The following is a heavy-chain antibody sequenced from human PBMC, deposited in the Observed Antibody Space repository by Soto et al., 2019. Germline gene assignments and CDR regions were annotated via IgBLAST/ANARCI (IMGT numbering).Heavy chain of an antibody. J-gene: IGHJ6*02. V-gene: IGHV1-69*13. CDR2: IIPIFGTA. CDR3: ARVSGNNIVVVPAAMRGGMDV. D-gene: IGHD2-2*01. CDR1: GGTFGSYA. Sequence: SVKVSCKASGGTFGSYAISWVRQAPGQGLEWMGGIIPIFGTANYAQKFQGRVTITADESTSTAYMELSSLRSEDTAVYYCARVSGNNIVVVPAAMRGGMDVWGQGTTVTVSS.